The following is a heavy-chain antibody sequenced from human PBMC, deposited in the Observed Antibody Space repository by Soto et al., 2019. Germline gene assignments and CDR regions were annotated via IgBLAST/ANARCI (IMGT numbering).Heavy chain of an antibody. V-gene: IGHV3-23*01. J-gene: IGHJ4*02. CDR2: IGGSGDRT. CDR3: AKITLEWLLSPRDPLDY. CDR1: GFTFSSYP. D-gene: IGHD3-3*01. Sequence: EVQVLESGGGLVQPGGSLRLSCVASGFTFSSYPMSWVRQAPGNGLEWVSGIGGSGDRTYYTESLKGRFTISRDNSRNTLYLQMNSLTAEDTAVYYCAKITLEWLLSPRDPLDYWGQGTLVTVSS.